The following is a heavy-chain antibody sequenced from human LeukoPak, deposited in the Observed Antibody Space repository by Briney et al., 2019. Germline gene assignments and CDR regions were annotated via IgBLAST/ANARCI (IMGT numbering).Heavy chain of an antibody. V-gene: IGHV4-30-4*08. Sequence: PSQTLSLTCTVSGGSISSGDYYWTWIRQPPGKGREWIGYIYNSGSTNYNPSLKSRVTISIDTSKNQFSLKLSSLTAADTAIYYCARGIESYGDYGYWGQGILVTVSS. D-gene: IGHD4-17*01. CDR3: ARGIESYGDYGY. CDR2: IYNSGST. J-gene: IGHJ4*02. CDR1: GGSISSGDYY.